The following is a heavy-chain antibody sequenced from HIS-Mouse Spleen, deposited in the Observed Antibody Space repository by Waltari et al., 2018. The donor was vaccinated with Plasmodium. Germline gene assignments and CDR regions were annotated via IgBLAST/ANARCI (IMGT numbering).Heavy chain of an antibody. CDR1: GSPFRSYA. CDR2: IGGSGGST. V-gene: IGHV3-23*01. D-gene: IGHD6-19*01. J-gene: IGHJ4*02. CDR3: AKDRVGAVAALFDY. Sequence: EVQLLESGGGLVQPGGSLRLSCAASGSPFRSYATSWVRQAPGKGLEWVSAIGGSGGSTYYADSVKGRFTISRDNSKNTLYLQMNSLRAEDTAVYYCAKDRVGAVAALFDYWGQGTLVTVSS.